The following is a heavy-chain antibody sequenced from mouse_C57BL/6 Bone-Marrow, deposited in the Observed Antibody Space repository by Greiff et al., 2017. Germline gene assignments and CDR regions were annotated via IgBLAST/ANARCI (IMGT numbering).Heavy chain of an antibody. D-gene: IGHD1-1*01. Sequence: VQLQPSGPELVKPGASVKISCKASGYTFTDYYINWVKQRPGQGLEWIGWIFPGSGSTYYNEKFKGKATLTVDKSSSTAYMLLSSLTSEDSAVYFCAREDYYGSSYYWYFDVWGTGTTVTVSS. V-gene: IGHV1-75*01. CDR2: IFPGSGST. CDR1: GYTFTDYY. J-gene: IGHJ1*03. CDR3: AREDYYGSSYYWYFDV.